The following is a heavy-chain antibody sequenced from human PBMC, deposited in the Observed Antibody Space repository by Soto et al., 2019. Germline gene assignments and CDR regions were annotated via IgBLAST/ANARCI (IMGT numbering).Heavy chain of an antibody. CDR1: GGTFSSYA. Sequence: GASVKVSCKASGGTFSSYAISWVRQAPGQGLEWMGGIIPIFGTANYAQKFQGRVTITADESTSTAYMELSSLRSEDTAVYYCARGPGIAVAGRGPVHNWFDPWGQGTLVTV. CDR3: ARGPGIAVAGRGPVHNWFDP. V-gene: IGHV1-69*13. CDR2: IIPIFGTA. D-gene: IGHD6-19*01. J-gene: IGHJ5*02.